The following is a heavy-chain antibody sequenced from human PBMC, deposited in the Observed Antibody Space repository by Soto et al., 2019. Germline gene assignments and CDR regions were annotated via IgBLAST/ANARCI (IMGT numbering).Heavy chain of an antibody. V-gene: IGHV3-21*01. CDR3: ARLRSDGFDI. CDR1: GFTFSYFT. Sequence: EVQLVESGGALVKPGASLRLSCAASGFTFSYFTMNWVRQAPGKGLEWVASITSSSSHKYSADSVRGRFTFSRDNANNSLYLQMNSLRVEDTAVYYCARLRSDGFDIWGQGTLVTVSS. CDR2: ITSSSSHK. J-gene: IGHJ3*02.